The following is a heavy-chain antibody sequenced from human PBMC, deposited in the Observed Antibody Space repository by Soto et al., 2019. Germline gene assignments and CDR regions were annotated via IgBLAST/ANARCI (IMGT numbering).Heavy chain of an antibody. D-gene: IGHD6-19*01. CDR2: IYYSGST. V-gene: IGHV4-59*08. J-gene: IGHJ4*02. CDR3: ARRYGWNFDY. Sequence: SETLSLTCTVSGGSISSYYWSWIRQPPGKGLEWIGYIYYSGSTNYNPSLKSRVTISVDTSKNQFPLKLSSVTAADTAVYYCARRYGWNFDYWGQGTLVTVSS. CDR1: GGSISSYY.